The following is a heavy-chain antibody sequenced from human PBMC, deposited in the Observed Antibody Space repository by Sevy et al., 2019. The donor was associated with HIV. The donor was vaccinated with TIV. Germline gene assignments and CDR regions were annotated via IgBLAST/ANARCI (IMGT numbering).Heavy chain of an antibody. CDR1: GFTFSNYW. Sequence: GGSLRLSCAASGFTFSNYWMSWVRQAPGKGLEWVANINQDGSQENYADSVKGRFIISRDNAKNSSFLQMNSLRAEDTAVYYCARSIAGGIWGQGTTVTVSS. J-gene: IGHJ4*02. V-gene: IGHV3-7*01. D-gene: IGHD6-6*01. CDR3: ARSIAGGI. CDR2: INQDGSQE.